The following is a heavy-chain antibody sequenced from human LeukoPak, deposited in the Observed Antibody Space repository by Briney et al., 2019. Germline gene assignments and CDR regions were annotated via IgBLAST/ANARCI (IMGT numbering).Heavy chain of an antibody. D-gene: IGHD2-15*01. Sequence: ASVKVSCKASGYTFTGYHMHWVRQAPGQGLEWMGWINPNSSGTNYAQKFQGRVTLTRDTSISTAYMELSRLRSDDTAVYYCAREEGIVVVVARSSAFDIWGQGTMVTVSS. V-gene: IGHV1-2*02. CDR1: GYTFTGYH. CDR2: INPNSSGT. CDR3: AREEGIVVVVARSSAFDI. J-gene: IGHJ3*02.